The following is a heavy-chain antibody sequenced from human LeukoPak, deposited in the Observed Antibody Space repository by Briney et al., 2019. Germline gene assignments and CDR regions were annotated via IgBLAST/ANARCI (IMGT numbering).Heavy chain of an antibody. CDR2: IPDDGSET. J-gene: IGHJ1*01. CDR3: ARGWAAIPD. CDR1: GFNFSIHW. D-gene: IGHD2-15*01. V-gene: IGHV3-7*01. Sequence: GGSLRLSCAASGFNFSIHWMTWVRQAPGKGLEWVANIPDDGSETNYVDSVKGRFIISRDNAKNLLSLQMSSLREEDTALYYCARGWAAIPDWGQGTLVTVSS.